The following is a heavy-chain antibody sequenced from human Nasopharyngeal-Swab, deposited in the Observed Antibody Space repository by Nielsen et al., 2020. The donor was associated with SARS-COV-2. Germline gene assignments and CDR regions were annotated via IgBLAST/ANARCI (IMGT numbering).Heavy chain of an antibody. CDR2: ISWNSGSI. J-gene: IGHJ4*02. CDR3: AKVDYDSSGYDH. D-gene: IGHD3-22*01. Sequence: PGKGLEWVSGISWNSGSIGYADSVKGRFTISRDNAKNSLYLQMNSLRAEDTALYYCAKVDYDSSGYDHWGQGTLVTVSS. V-gene: IGHV3-9*01.